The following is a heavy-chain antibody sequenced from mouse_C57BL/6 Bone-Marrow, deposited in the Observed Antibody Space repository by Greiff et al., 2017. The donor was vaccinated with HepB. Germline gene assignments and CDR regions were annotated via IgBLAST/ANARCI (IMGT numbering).Heavy chain of an antibody. V-gene: IGHV1-55*01. D-gene: IGHD1-1*01. J-gene: IGHJ4*01. CDR1: GYTFTSYW. Sequence: VQLQQPGAELVKPGASVKMSCKASGYTFTSYWIPWVKQRPGQGLEWIGDIYPGSGSTNYNEKFKSKATLTVDTSSSTAYMQLSSLTSEDAAVYYCARLHGSSPYYYAMDYWGQGTSVTVSS. CDR2: IYPGSGST. CDR3: ARLHGSSPYYYAMDY.